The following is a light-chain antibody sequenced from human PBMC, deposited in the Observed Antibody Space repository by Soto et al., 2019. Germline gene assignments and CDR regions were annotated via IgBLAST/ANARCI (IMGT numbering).Light chain of an antibody. Sequence: DIQLTQSPSFLSASVGDRVTITCRASQGISTYLAWYQQKPGKAPKLLIYGASTLESGVPSRFSGSGSGTEFTLTISSLQSEDFATYYCQQYKSFWTFGQGTKVDIK. J-gene: IGKJ1*01. CDR3: QQYKSFWT. CDR2: GAS. V-gene: IGKV1-9*01. CDR1: QGISTY.